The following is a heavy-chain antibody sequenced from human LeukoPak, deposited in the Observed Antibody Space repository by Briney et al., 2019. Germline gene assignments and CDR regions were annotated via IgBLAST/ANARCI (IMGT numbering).Heavy chain of an antibody. D-gene: IGHD3-3*01. CDR1: GFTVSSNY. CDR3: AKAEEPLRFLEWFDY. V-gene: IGHV3-66*01. Sequence: GGSLRLSCAASGFTVSSNYMSWVRQAPGKGLEWVSVIYSGGSTYYADSVKGRFTISRDNSKNTLYLQMNSLRAEDTAVYYCAKAEEPLRFLEWFDYWGQGTLVTVSS. J-gene: IGHJ4*02. CDR2: IYSGGST.